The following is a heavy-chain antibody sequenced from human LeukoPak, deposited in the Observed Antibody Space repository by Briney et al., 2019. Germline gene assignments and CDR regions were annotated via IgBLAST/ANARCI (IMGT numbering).Heavy chain of an antibody. D-gene: IGHD2-8*01. J-gene: IGHJ6*03. CDR1: GYTFTSYG. CDR3: ARRAHVKGVPYYYYMDV. CDR2: ISAYNGNT. V-gene: IGHV1-18*01. Sequence: ASVKVSCKASGYTFTSYGISWVRQAPGQGLEWMGWISAYNGNTNYAQKLQGRVTMTTDTSTSTAYMELRSLRSEDTAVYYCARRAHVKGVPYYYYMDVWGKGTTVTVSS.